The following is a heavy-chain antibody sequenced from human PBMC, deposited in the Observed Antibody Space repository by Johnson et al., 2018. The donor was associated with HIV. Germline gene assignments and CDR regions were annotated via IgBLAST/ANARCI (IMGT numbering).Heavy chain of an antibody. Sequence: QVQLVESGGGVVQPGRSLRLSCAASGFTFSTYGMHWVRQAPGKGLEWVAVIWYDGSNKYYADSVKGRFTISRDNSKNTLYLQMNSLKAEDTAVYYCARESSAGEYSYGIIWGQGTMVTVSS. V-gene: IGHV3-33*01. CDR1: GFTFSTYG. CDR3: ARESSAGEYSYGII. J-gene: IGHJ3*02. CDR2: IWYDGSNK. D-gene: IGHD5-18*01.